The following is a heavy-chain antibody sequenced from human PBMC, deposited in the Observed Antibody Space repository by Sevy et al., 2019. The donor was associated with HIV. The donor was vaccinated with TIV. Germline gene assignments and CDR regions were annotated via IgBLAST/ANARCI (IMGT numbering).Heavy chain of an antibody. D-gene: IGHD1-26*01. J-gene: IGHJ3*02. CDR1: GFTFSIYW. V-gene: IGHV3-7*01. CDR2: IKQDGSAK. CDR3: ARGEAAAFDI. Sequence: GGSLRLSCAASGFTFSIYWMSWVRQAPGKGLEWVANIKQDGSAKDYVDSVKGQFTISRDNAKNSLYLQMNSLRAEDTAVYYCARGEAAAFDIWGQGTMVTVSS.